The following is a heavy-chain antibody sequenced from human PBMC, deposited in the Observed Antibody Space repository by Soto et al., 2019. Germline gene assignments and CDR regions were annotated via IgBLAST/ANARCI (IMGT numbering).Heavy chain of an antibody. J-gene: IGHJ4*02. CDR2: IYYSGST. V-gene: IGHV4-31*03. D-gene: IGHD3-10*01. Sequence: SQTLSVTCPVSYGSISSTPYYLSFIHQHPLKGLEWIGYIYYSGSTDYNPSLRSRVTISVDTSKNQFSLKLSSVTAADTAVYYCARDRRDTITLVRGLESWGQGTLVTVSS. CDR1: YGSISSTPYY. CDR3: ARDRRDTITLVRGLES.